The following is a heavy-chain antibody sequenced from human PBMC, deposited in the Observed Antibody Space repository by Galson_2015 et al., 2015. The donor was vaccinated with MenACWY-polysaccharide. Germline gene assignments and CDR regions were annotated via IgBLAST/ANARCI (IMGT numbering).Heavy chain of an antibody. CDR2: IQYDGSNK. J-gene: IGHJ3*01. CDR1: GLRFSGSG. D-gene: IGHD2-15*01. V-gene: IGHV3-33*01. CDR3: AREGSRIVFHAFDV. Sequence: SLRLSCAASGLRFSGSGMHWVCQAPGKGLEWVAVIQYDGSNKVYVDSVKGRFTISRDNSKNTLYLQMNSLRAEDTAVYYCAREGSRIVFHAFDVWGHGALVTVSS.